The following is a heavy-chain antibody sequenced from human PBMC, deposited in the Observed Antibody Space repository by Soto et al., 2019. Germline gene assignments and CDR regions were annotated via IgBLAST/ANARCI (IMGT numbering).Heavy chain of an antibody. J-gene: IGHJ4*02. CDR1: GGSISSGGYY. V-gene: IGHV4-31*03. D-gene: IGHD5-18*01. CDR2: IYYSGST. Sequence: SETLSLTCTVSGGSISSGGYYWSWIRQHPGKGLEWIGYIYYSGSTYYNPSLKSRVTISVDTSKNQFSLKLSSVTAADTAVYYCATSGIQLLLDYWGQGTLVTVSS. CDR3: ATSGIQLLLDY.